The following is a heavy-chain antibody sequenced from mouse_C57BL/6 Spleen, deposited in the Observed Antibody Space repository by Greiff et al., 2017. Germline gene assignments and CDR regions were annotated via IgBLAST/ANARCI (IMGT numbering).Heavy chain of an antibody. V-gene: IGHV1-26*01. J-gene: IGHJ2*01. CDR2: INPNSGGT. Sequence: EVQLQQSGPELVKPGASVKISCTASGYTFTDYYMNWVKQSHGKSLEWIGDINPNSGGTSYNEKFKGKATLTVDKSSSTAYMELRSLTSEDSAVDYGARGSRLFDYWGQGTTLTVSS. D-gene: IGHD1-1*01. CDR3: ARGSRLFDY. CDR1: GYTFTDYY.